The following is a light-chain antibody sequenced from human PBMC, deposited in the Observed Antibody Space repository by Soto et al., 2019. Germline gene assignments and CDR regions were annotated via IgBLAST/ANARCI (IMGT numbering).Light chain of an antibody. CDR3: QQYHNWPSWT. CDR2: GAS. V-gene: IGKV3-15*01. J-gene: IGKJ1*01. CDR1: QSVSSSH. Sequence: EIVLTQSPGTLSLSPGDRATLSCRASQSVSSSHLAWYQQNSGQAPRLLIYGASTRATGIPARFSGSGSGTEFSLTISSLQSEDFAVYHCQQYHNWPSWTFGQGTKVDIK.